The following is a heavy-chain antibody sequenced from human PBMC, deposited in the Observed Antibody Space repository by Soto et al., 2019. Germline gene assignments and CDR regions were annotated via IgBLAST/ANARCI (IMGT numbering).Heavy chain of an antibody. J-gene: IGHJ6*02. V-gene: IGHV4-31*03. D-gene: IGHD1-1*01. CDR3: AREVRNYRGMDV. CDR2: IYYRGST. Sequence: QVPLQESGPGLVTPSQTLSLTCTVSGGSLSSGGYYCSRIRQHPGKGLDWIGYIYYRGSTYYNPSLISRVTIPVDTSKNQFSLKLSSVTAADTAVYYCAREVRNYRGMDVWGRVTTVIVAS. CDR1: GGSLSSGGYY.